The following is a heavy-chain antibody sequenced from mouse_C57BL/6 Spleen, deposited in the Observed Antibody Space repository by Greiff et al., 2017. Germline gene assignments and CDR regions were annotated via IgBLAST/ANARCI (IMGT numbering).Heavy chain of an antibody. D-gene: IGHD1-1*01. Sequence: QVQLQQSGPELVKPWASVKLSCKASGYTFTSYDINWVKQRPGQGLEWIGWIYPRDGSTKYNEKFKGKATLTVDTSSSTAYMELHRLTSEDSAVYFCARGGNYGSSYVNWYFDVWGTGTTVTVSS. CDR1: GYTFTSYD. CDR3: ARGGNYGSSYVNWYFDV. V-gene: IGHV1-85*01. CDR2: IYPRDGST. J-gene: IGHJ1*03.